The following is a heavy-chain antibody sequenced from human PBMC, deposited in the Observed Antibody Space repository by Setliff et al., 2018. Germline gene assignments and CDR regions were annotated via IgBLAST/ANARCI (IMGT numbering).Heavy chain of an antibody. Sequence: ASVKVSCKTSGYSFTNYGINWVRQAPGQGLEWMGWNSVYAREFQGRVTITTDTSTSTAYMELRGLRSDDTAVYYCARDRKEVVISPSQAAFDIWGQGTMVT. CDR3: ARDRKEVVISPSQAAFDI. D-gene: IGHD3-22*01. CDR1: GYSFTNYG. CDR2: NSVY. V-gene: IGHV1-18*01. J-gene: IGHJ3*02.